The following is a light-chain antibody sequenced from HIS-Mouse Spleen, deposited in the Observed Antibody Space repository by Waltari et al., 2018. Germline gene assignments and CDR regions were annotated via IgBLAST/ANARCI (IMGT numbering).Light chain of an antibody. CDR3: YSTDSSGNHRV. CDR2: EDS. V-gene: IGLV3-10*01. CDR1: ALPQKY. Sequence: SYELTQPPSVSVSPGHTARITCSGDALPQKYASWYQQKSGQAPVLVIYEDSKRPSGIPERFSGSSSGTMATLTISGAQVEDEADYYCYSTDSSGNHRVFGGGTKLTVL. J-gene: IGLJ2*01.